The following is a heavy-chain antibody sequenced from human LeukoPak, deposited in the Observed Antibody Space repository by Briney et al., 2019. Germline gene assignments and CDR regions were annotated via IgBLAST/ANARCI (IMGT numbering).Heavy chain of an antibody. J-gene: IGHJ4*02. CDR2: ISSSRSTI. D-gene: IGHD3-16*01. Sequence: GGSLRLSCAASGFTFSSYSMNWVRQAPGKGLEWVSYISSSRSTIYYADSVKGRFTISRDNAKNSLYLQMNSLRAEDTAVYYCARAKGGDYVWGSYNIFDYWGQGTLVTVSS. V-gene: IGHV3-48*01. CDR3: ARAKGGDYVWGSYNIFDY. CDR1: GFTFSSYS.